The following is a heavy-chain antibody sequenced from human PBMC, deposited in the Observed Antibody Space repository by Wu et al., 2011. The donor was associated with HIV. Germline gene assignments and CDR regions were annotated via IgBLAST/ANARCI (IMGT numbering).Heavy chain of an antibody. CDR1: GYSFTELS. CDR3: ATPERKSAGRLAWRGALDV. J-gene: IGHJ3*01. Sequence: QVQLVQSGAEVKKPGASVMVSCKVSGYSFTELSLHWVRQAPGKGLEWMGGFHPVNRETLYAQKFQGRITLTEDSTSDTVYMELRSLRSEDTAVYYCATPERKSAGRLAWRGALDVWGQGTMVTVSS. D-gene: IGHD6-6*01. V-gene: IGHV1-24*01. CDR2: FHPVNRET.